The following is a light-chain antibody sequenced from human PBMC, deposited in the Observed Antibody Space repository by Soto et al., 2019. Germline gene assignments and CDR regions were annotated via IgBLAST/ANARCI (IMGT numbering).Light chain of an antibody. Sequence: EIVFTQSPCTLSLSPVERSTLSCRASQSVSSSYLAWYQQKPGQTPRLLIYDASTRATGIPDRFSGSGSGTDFTLTISRLEPEDFAVYYCQQYGTPPQTFGQGTKVDIK. CDR2: DAS. J-gene: IGKJ1*01. CDR3: QQYGTPPQT. V-gene: IGKV3-20*01. CDR1: QSVSSSY.